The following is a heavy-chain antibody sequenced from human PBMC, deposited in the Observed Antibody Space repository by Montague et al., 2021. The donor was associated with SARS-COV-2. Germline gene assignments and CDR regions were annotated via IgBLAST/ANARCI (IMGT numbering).Heavy chain of an antibody. CDR3: AREQDWASDLDL. CDR1: GDSVNSDC. CDR2: IHYTGST. V-gene: IGHV4-59*02. D-gene: IGHD3/OR15-3a*01. Sequence: SETLSLTCSVSGDSVNSDCWSWVRQPPGERLEWIGHIHYTGSTEYNPSLKSRASISADASKNSLSLSLASVTAADTAVYYCAREQDWASDLDLWGQGILVTVSS. J-gene: IGHJ5*02.